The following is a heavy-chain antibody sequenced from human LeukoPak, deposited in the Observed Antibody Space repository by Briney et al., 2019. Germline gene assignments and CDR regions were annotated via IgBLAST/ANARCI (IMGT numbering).Heavy chain of an antibody. Sequence: SETLSLTCTVSGGSISTSDFYWGWVRQPPGKGLEWIGNIHHNGNTYFNPSLKSRVTISVDTSKNQFSLKLSSVTAADTAVYYCAREERAVAGNDAFDIWGQGTMVTVSS. CDR1: GGSISTSDFY. CDR2: IHHNGNT. D-gene: IGHD6-19*01. V-gene: IGHV4-39*07. J-gene: IGHJ3*02. CDR3: AREERAVAGNDAFDI.